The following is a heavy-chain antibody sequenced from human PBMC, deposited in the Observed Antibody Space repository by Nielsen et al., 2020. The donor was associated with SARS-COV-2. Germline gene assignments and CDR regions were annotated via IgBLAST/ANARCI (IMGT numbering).Heavy chain of an antibody. CDR1: VYTLPQLS. J-gene: IGHJ4*02. V-gene: IGHV1-24*01. Sequence: SVKVSCMVSVYTLPQLSLHWVRQAPGKGLEWMGGFDHEDGETIYAQKFQGRLTMTEDTSTDTAYMELSSLRSEDTAVYYCATGDGYEYYFDYWGQGTLVTVSS. D-gene: IGHD5-12*01. CDR3: ATGDGYEYYFDY. CDR2: FDHEDGET.